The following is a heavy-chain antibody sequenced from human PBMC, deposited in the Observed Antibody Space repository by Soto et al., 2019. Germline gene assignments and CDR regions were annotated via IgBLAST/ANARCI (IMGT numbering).Heavy chain of an antibody. CDR3: ATGAACLAAHGV. D-gene: IGHD6-6*01. CDR1: GYTFTSYG. CDR2: ISAYNGNT. J-gene: IGHJ6*02. V-gene: IGHV1-18*01. Sequence: ASVKVSCKASGYTFTSYGISWVRQAPGQGLEWMGWISAYNGNTNYAQNFQGRVTMTADTSTSTAYMEVRSLRSDDTAVYYCATGAACLAAHGVWGHGTPVTVS.